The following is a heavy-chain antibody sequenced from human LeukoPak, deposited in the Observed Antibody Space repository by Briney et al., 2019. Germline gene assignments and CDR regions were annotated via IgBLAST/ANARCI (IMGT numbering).Heavy chain of an antibody. D-gene: IGHD6-6*01. J-gene: IGHJ4*02. V-gene: IGHV3-20*04. CDR3: ARDTIEYSSSSGLGY. CDR1: GFTFDDYG. Sequence: GGSLRLSCAASGFTFDDYGMSWVRQAPGKGLEWAPGINWNGGSTGYADSVKGRFTISRDNAKNSLYLQMNSLRAEDTALYYCARDTIEYSSSSGLGYWGQGTLVTVSS. CDR2: INWNGGST.